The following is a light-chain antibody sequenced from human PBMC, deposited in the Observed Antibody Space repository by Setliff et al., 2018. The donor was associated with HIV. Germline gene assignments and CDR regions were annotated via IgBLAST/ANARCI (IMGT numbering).Light chain of an antibody. CDR3: TSYSTSTIPV. J-gene: IGLJ3*02. V-gene: IGLV2-14*01. CDR2: EVT. CDR1: SRDVGAYNY. Sequence: QSVLTQPASVSGSPGQSITISCTGTSRDVGAYNYVSWYQQHPGKAPILIIYEVTNRPSGVSNRFSGSKSGNTASLTISGLQAEDEADYYCTSYSTSTIPVFGGGTKVTVL.